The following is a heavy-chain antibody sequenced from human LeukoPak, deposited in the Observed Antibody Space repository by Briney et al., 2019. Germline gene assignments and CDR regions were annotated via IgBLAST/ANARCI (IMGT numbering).Heavy chain of an antibody. J-gene: IGHJ4*02. CDR3: AKDRDSWYGNNYYFDY. CDR2: ISGSGGST. D-gene: IGHD6-13*01. Sequence: QPGGSLRLSCAASGFIFNNAWMSWVRQAPGKGLEWVSAISGSGGSTYYADSVKGRFTISRDNSKNTLYLQMNSLRAEDTAVYYCAKDRDSWYGNNYYFDYWGQGTLVTVSS. CDR1: GFIFNNAW. V-gene: IGHV3-23*01.